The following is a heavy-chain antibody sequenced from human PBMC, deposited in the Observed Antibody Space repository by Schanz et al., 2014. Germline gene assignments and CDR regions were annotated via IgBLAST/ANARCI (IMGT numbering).Heavy chain of an antibody. CDR1: GFTVSINY. D-gene: IGHD6-13*01. V-gene: IGHV3-66*01. CDR3: ARCYSSAMDV. Sequence: VQLVESGGGVVQPGRSLRLSCAASGFTVSINYMSWVRQAPGKGLEWVSVIYSGGSTYYADSVKGRFTITRDNSKNTLYLQMNSLSAEDTAVYYCARCYSSAMDVWGQGTTVTVSS. J-gene: IGHJ6*02. CDR2: IYSGGST.